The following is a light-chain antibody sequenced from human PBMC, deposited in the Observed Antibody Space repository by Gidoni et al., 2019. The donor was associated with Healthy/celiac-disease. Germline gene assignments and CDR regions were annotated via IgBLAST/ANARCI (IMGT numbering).Light chain of an antibody. CDR1: NIGSKS. J-gene: IGLJ1*01. Sequence: SYVLTQPPSVYVDPGQTARITCGGNNIGSKSVDWYQQKPDQAPVLVVYDDSDRPSGIPERFSGSNSVNTATLPISRVEAGDEADYYCQVWYSSSDHYVFGTGTKVTVL. CDR3: QVWYSSSDHYV. CDR2: DDS. V-gene: IGLV3-21*02.